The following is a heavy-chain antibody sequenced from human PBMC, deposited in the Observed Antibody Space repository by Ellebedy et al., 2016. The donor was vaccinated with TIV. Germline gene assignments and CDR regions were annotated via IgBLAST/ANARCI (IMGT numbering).Heavy chain of an antibody. J-gene: IGHJ4*02. CDR2: IYYSGST. Sequence: MPSETLSLTCTVSGGSISSSSYYWGWIRQPPGKGLEWIGYIYYSGSTNYNPSLKSRVTISVDTSKNQFSLKLSSVTAADTAVYYCARARAVAGYLDYWGQGTLVTVSS. CDR3: ARARAVAGYLDY. V-gene: IGHV4-61*05. CDR1: GGSISSSSYY. D-gene: IGHD6-19*01.